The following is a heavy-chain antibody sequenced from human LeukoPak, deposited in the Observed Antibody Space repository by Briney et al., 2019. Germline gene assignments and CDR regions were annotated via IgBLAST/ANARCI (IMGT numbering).Heavy chain of an antibody. J-gene: IGHJ4*02. V-gene: IGHV1-2*02. CDR2: INPNSGGT. D-gene: IGHD2-21*02. Sequence: GASVKVSCKASGYTFTGYYMHWVRQAPGQGLEWMGWINPNSGGTNYAQKFQGRVTMTRDTSISTAYMELSRLRSDDTAVYCCARDRHVVVTAIHLYYFDYWGQGTLVTVSS. CDR1: GYTFTGYY. CDR3: ARDRHVVVTAIHLYYFDY.